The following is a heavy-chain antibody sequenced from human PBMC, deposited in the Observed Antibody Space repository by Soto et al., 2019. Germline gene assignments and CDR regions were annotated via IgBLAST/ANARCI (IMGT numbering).Heavy chain of an antibody. CDR2: ISYDGSNK. V-gene: IGHV3-30-3*01. CDR3: ASPTVTAIDY. J-gene: IGHJ4*02. D-gene: IGHD4-17*01. CDR1: GFTFSSYA. Sequence: GGSLRLSCAASGFTFSSYAMHWVRQAPGKGLEWVAVISYDGSNKYYADSVKGRFTISRDNSKNTLYLQMNSLRAEDTAVYYCASPTVTAIDYRGQGTLVTVSS.